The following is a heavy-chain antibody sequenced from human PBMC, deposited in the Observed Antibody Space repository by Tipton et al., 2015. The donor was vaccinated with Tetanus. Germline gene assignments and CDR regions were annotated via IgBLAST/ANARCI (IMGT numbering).Heavy chain of an antibody. CDR3: VRDGGSSGWLAY. Sequence: SLRLSCAASGFPFNTYAMHWVRQAPGKGLEWVSVMYSGGDTYYVDSVKGRFSISRDNAKNTLYLQMNSLRVEDTAVYYCVRDGGSSGWLAYWGQGTLVTVSS. CDR1: GFPFNTYA. J-gene: IGHJ4*02. D-gene: IGHD6-19*01. V-gene: IGHV3-53*01. CDR2: MYSGGDT.